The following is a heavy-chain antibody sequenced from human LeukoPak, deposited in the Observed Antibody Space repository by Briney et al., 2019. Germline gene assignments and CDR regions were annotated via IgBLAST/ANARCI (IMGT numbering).Heavy chain of an antibody. J-gene: IGHJ4*02. D-gene: IGHD6-19*01. CDR1: GFTFSSYG. Sequence: GGSLRLSCAASGFTFSSYGMHWVRQAPGKGLEWVAVISYDGSNKYYADSVKGRFTISRDNSKNTLYLQMNSLRAEDTAVCYCAKDSPQVAGTYFDYWGQGTLVTVSS. CDR2: ISYDGSNK. V-gene: IGHV3-30*18. CDR3: AKDSPQVAGTYFDY.